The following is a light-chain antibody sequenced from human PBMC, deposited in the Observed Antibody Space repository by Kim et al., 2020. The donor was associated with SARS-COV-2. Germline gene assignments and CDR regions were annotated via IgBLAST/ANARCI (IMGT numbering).Light chain of an antibody. J-gene: IGKJ1*01. CDR3: QHYASNSPWT. V-gene: IGKV1-5*03. CDR2: KAS. CDR1: ESISTW. Sequence: SIGDRATLTCRASESISTWLAWLQQKPGRAPKVLIYKASNLETGVPPRFGGGGSGTEFTLTISGLQPDDFATYYCQHYASNSPWTFGQGTKVDIK.